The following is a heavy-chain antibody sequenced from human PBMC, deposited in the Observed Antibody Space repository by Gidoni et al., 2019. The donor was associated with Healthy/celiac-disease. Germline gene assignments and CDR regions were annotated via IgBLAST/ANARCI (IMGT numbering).Heavy chain of an antibody. Sequence: QVQLQASGPGLVQPSETLSLTCTVSGGSISSYYWSWIRQPPGKGLEWIGYIYYSGSTNYNPSLKSRVTISVDTSKNQFSLKLSSVTAADTAVYYCARAVQQSLDYWGQGTLVTVSS. V-gene: IGHV4-59*01. D-gene: IGHD6-13*01. J-gene: IGHJ4*02. CDR3: ARAVQQSLDY. CDR1: GGSISSYY. CDR2: IYYSGST.